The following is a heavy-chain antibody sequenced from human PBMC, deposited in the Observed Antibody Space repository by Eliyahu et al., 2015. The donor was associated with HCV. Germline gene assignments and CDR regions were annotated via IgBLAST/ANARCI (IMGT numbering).Heavy chain of an antibody. J-gene: IGHJ3*02. D-gene: IGHD1-26*01. V-gene: IGHV3-30*18. Sequence: QVQLVESGGGVVQPGTSXRLSCEXSGXTFSSFAFHWVRQVPGKGLEXVAAXXNDGKYEHXVDSVKGRFAISRDDSKTTVYLQMNSLRPEDTAVYYCAKVLIVGATEGTFDMWGQGTMVAVSS. CDR1: GXTFSSFA. CDR2: XXNDGKYE. CDR3: AKVLIVGATEGTFDM.